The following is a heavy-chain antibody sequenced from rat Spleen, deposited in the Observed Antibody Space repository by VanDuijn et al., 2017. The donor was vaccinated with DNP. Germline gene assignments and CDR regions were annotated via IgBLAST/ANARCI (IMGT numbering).Heavy chain of an antibody. CDR2: ISYDGGST. J-gene: IGHJ2*01. Sequence: EVQLVESGGGLVQPGRSLRLSCAASGFTFSDYGMAWVRQAPTKGLEWVASISYDGGSTYYGDSVKGRFTISRDNAENTGYLQMSSLRSEDTATYYCASWAPIAPLSTSNYWGQGVMVTVSS. CDR1: GFTFSDYG. V-gene: IGHV5S13*01. D-gene: IGHD1-2*01. CDR3: ASWAPIAPLSTSNY.